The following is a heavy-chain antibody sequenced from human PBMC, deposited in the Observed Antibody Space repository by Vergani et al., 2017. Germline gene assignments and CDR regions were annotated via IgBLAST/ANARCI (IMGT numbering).Heavy chain of an antibody. V-gene: IGHV3-33*01. CDR1: GFTFSSYG. CDR2: IWYDGSNK. D-gene: IGHD2-2*01. J-gene: IGHJ5*02. CDR3: AREGCSSTSCNADVVRWFDP. Sequence: QVQLVESGGGVVQPGRSLRLSCAASGFTFSSYGMHWVRQAPGKGLEWVAVIWYDGSNKYYAASVKGRFTISRDNSKNTLYLQMNSLRAEDTAVYYCAREGCSSTSCNADVVRWFDPWGQGTLVTVSS.